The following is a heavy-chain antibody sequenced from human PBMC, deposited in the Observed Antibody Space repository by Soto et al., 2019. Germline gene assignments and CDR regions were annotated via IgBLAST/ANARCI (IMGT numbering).Heavy chain of an antibody. D-gene: IGHD2-15*01. CDR1: GYTFTSYY. CDR3: ARDCSGGSCYDLFDP. Sequence: ASVKVSCKASGYTFTSYYMHWVRQAPGQGLEWMGIINPSGGSTSYAQKFQGRVTMTRDTSTSTVYMELSSLRSEDTAVYYCARDCSGGSCYDLFDPWGQGTLVTVSS. J-gene: IGHJ5*02. V-gene: IGHV1-46*03. CDR2: INPSGGST.